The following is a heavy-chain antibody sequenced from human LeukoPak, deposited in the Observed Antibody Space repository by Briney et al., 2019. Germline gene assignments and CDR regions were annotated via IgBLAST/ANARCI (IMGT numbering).Heavy chain of an antibody. D-gene: IGHD1-1*01. CDR1: AFSVSSNY. J-gene: IGHJ3*02. V-gene: IGHV3-53*01. CDR2: IYIGGST. CDR3: ARGHNWNDRGAFDI. Sequence: PAGSLRLSCAASAFSVSSNYMSWVRQAAGKGLEWVSAIYIGGSTDYADSVKGRFTISRDNSKNTLYLQMNSLRAEDTAVYYGARGHNWNDRGAFDIWGEGTMVTVS.